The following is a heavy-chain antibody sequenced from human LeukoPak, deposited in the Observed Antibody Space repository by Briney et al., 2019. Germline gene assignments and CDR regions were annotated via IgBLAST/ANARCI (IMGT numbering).Heavy chain of an antibody. V-gene: IGHV4-59*01. J-gene: IGHJ4*02. CDR2: IYYSGST. D-gene: IGHD3-10*01. CDR1: GGSISSYY. Sequence: SETLSLTCTVSGGSISSYYWSWIRQPPGKGLEWIGYIYYSGSTNYNPSLKSRVTISVDTSKNQFSLRLSSVTAADTAVYYCARNPPHYGSGSDKDYWGQGTLVTVSS. CDR3: ARNPPHYGSGSDKDY.